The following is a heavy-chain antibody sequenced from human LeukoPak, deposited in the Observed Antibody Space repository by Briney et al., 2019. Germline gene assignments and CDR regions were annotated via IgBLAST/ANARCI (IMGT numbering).Heavy chain of an antibody. D-gene: IGHD3-3*01. Sequence: GGSLRLSCAASGFTFSTYAMSWVRQAPGKGLEWVSAISGSGGSTYYADSVKGRFTISRDNSKNTLYLQMNSLRAEDTAVYYCARGRNDWSSPIGYWGQGTLVTVSS. J-gene: IGHJ4*02. V-gene: IGHV3-23*01. CDR2: ISGSGGST. CDR3: ARGRNDWSSPIGY. CDR1: GFTFSTYA.